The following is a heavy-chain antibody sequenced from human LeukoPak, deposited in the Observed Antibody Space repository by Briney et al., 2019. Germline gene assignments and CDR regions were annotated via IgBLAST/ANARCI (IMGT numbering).Heavy chain of an antibody. CDR2: IYYSGST. CDR1: GGSISSSSYY. Sequence: SETLSLTCTVSGGSISSSSYYWGWIRQPPGKGLEWIGSIYYSGSTYYNPSLKSRVTISVDTSKNQFSLKLSSVTAADTAVYYCARDQHTLYSNYPFDYWGQGTLVTVSS. V-gene: IGHV4-39*07. CDR3: ARDQHTLYSNYPFDY. D-gene: IGHD4-11*01. J-gene: IGHJ4*02.